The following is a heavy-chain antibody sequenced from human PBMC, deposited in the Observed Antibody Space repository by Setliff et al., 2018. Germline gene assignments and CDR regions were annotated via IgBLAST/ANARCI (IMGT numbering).Heavy chain of an antibody. Sequence: PGGSLRLSCVASGFTFSRYWMSWVRQAPGKGLEWVANIKEDGSEKYYVDSVKGRFTMSRDNAKNSLYLQMNSLRDEDTAVYYCAKNGFGVVALGVNNWFDPWGQGTLVTVSS. V-gene: IGHV3-7*01. CDR2: IKEDGSEK. CDR3: AKNGFGVVALGVNNWFDP. D-gene: IGHD3-10*01. CDR1: GFTFSRYW. J-gene: IGHJ5*02.